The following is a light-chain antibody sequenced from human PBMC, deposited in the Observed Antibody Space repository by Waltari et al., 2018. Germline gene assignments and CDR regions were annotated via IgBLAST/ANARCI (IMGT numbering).Light chain of an antibody. V-gene: IGLV1-36*01. CDR1: SSNIGNKA. CDR2: YDD. CDR3: AAWDDSLSGPVV. Sequence: QSVLTQPPSVSEAPRQRVTISCSGSSSNIGNKAANWYQQLPGKAPKLLIYYDDLLPSGVSDRFSGSKSGTSASLAISGLQSEDEADYYCAAWDDSLSGPVVFGGGTKLTVL. J-gene: IGLJ2*01.